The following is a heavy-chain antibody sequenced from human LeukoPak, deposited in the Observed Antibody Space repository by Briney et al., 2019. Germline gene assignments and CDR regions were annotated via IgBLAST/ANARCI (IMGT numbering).Heavy chain of an antibody. V-gene: IGHV3-74*01. Sequence: GGSLRLSCAASGFTSRSYWMHWVRQAPGKGLVWVSRISSDGSSTYYADYVKGRFTISRDNSKNTLYLQMNSLRVEDTAVYYCTKEWSNAGTTISPPDYWGQGTLVTVSS. D-gene: IGHD1-7*01. CDR3: TKEWSNAGTTISPPDY. J-gene: IGHJ4*02. CDR1: GFTSRSYW. CDR2: ISSDGSST.